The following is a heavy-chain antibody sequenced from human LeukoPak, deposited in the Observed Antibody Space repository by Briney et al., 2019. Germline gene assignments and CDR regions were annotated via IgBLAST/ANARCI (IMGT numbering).Heavy chain of an antibody. CDR2: ISGSGGST. Sequence: PGGSLRLSCAASGFTVSSNYMSWVRQAPGKGLEWVSAISGSGGSTYYADSVKGRFTISRDNSKNTLYLQMNSLRAEDTAVYYCEGMVSAFDIWGQGTMVTVSS. D-gene: IGHD5-18*01. CDR3: EGMVSAFDI. J-gene: IGHJ3*02. CDR1: GFTVSSNY. V-gene: IGHV3-23*01.